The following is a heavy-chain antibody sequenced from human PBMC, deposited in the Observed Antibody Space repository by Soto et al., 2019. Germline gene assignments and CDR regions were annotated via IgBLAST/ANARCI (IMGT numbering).Heavy chain of an antibody. CDR1: GFTFSSYA. CDR3: AKGGYGDYYYYYMDV. CDR2: ISGSGGST. D-gene: IGHD4-17*01. V-gene: IGHV3-23*01. Sequence: GGSLRLSCAASGFTFSSYAMSWVRQAPGKGLEWVSAISGSGGSTYYADSVKGRFTISRDNSKNTLYLQMNSLRAEDTAVYYCAKGGYGDYYYYYMDVWGKGTTVTVSS. J-gene: IGHJ6*03.